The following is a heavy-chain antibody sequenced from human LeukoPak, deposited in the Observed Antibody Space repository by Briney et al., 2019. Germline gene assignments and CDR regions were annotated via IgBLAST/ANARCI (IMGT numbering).Heavy chain of an antibody. V-gene: IGHV4-4*07. J-gene: IGHJ5*02. D-gene: IGHD3-10*01. CDR3: AREEGNWFDP. CDR1: GDSINNYY. CDR2: IWTGGST. Sequence: SETLSLTCTVSGDSINNYYWSWIRRAAGEGLEWIGHIWTGGSTKYNPSLKSRVTMSADTSKNQLSLKLYSVTAADTAVYYCAREEGNWFDPWGQGSLVAVSS.